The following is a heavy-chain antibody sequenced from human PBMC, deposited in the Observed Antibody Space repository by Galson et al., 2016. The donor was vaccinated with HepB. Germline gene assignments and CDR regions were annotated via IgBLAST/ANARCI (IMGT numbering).Heavy chain of an antibody. D-gene: IGHD6-25*01. V-gene: IGHV3-7*01. CDR1: GFSLSSYW. CDR2: VNQEGSVK. J-gene: IGHJ4*02. Sequence: SLRLSCAASGFSLSSYWMSWVRQAPGKGLEWVANVNQEGSVKSSVDSVKGRFTISRDNAKNSLFLQMNSLRVEDTAVYFCADPPSGYWGQGALVAVSS. CDR3: ADPPSGY.